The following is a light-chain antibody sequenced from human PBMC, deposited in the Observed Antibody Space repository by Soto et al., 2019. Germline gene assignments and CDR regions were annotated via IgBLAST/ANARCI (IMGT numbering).Light chain of an antibody. Sequence: IQMTQSPSSLSTSVGDRVTITCQASQDIKNYLIWYQHKAGRAPKLLIYDASTLETGFSSGFSGSGSGTHFTLTISILQPEDIATYYCQQFYSVPCTFGQGTKLEMK. CDR1: QDIKNY. CDR3: QQFYSVPCT. CDR2: DAS. J-gene: IGKJ2*02. V-gene: IGKV1-33*01.